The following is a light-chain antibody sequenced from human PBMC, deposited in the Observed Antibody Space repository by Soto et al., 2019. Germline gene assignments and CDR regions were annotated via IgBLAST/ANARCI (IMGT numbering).Light chain of an antibody. Sequence: QSVLTQPPSASGTPGQWVTIFCSGSSSNIGSNYVYWDQRLPRTAPKLLIYRNNQRPSGVPDRFSVSKSGTSASLAISGLRSEDEAHYYCAAWDDSLSGRLFGGGTKLTVL. CDR2: RNN. CDR1: SSNIGSNY. J-gene: IGLJ3*02. V-gene: IGLV1-47*01. CDR3: AAWDDSLSGRL.